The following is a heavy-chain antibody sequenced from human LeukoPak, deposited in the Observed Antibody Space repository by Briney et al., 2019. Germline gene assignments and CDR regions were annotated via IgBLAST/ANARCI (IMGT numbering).Heavy chain of an antibody. CDR1: GYTFRSFG. CDR3: AKTYYYDSSGYYPDY. D-gene: IGHD3-22*01. CDR2: IRYDGSDK. J-gene: IGHJ4*02. V-gene: IGHV3-30*02. Sequence: GGSLRLSCAASGYTFRSFGMHWVRQAPGKGLEWVAFIRYDGSDKYYADSVKGRFTISRDNSKNTLYLQMNSLRAEDTAVYYCAKTYYYDSSGYYPDYWGQGTLVTVSS.